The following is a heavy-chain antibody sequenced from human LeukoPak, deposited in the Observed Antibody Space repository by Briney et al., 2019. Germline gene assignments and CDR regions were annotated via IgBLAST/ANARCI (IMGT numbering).Heavy chain of an antibody. CDR1: GFTFSSYG. CDR2: IWYDGSNK. CDR3: ARAAPRDYCSGGSCLYYYYYGMDV. J-gene: IGHJ6*02. Sequence: GRSLRLSCAASGFTFSSYGMHWVRQAPGKGLEWVAVIWYDGSNKYYAGSVKGRFTISRDNSKNTLYLQMNSLRAEDTAVYYCARAAPRDYCSGGSCLYYYYYGMDVWGQGTTVTVSS. V-gene: IGHV3-33*01. D-gene: IGHD2-15*01.